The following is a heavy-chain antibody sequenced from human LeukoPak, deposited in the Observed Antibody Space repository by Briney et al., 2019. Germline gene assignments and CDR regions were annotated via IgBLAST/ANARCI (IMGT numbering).Heavy chain of an antibody. CDR1: GFTFSSYE. CDR3: ARDGIVGAIAPDY. CDR2: ISSSGSTI. J-gene: IGHJ4*02. Sequence: TGGSLRLSCAASGFTFSSYEMNWVRQAPGKGLEWVSYISSSGSTIYYADSVKGRFTISRDNAKNSLYLQMNSLRAEDTAVYYCARDGIVGAIAPDYWGQGTLVTVSS. V-gene: IGHV3-48*03. D-gene: IGHD1-26*01.